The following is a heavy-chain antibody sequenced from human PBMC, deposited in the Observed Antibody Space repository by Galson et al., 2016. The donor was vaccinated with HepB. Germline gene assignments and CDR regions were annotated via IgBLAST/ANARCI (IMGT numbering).Heavy chain of an antibody. Sequence: SLRLSCAASGFTFSNYAMHWVRQAPGKGLEWVAVISYDASNEYYADSVKGRFTISRDNSKNTLYLQMNSLRAEDTAAYYCAKLLELYRLGLYDYYGMDVWGKGTTVTVSS. CDR1: GFTFSNYA. J-gene: IGHJ6*04. CDR3: AKLLELYRLGLYDYYGMDV. V-gene: IGHV3-30*18. D-gene: IGHD2-8*02. CDR2: ISYDASNE.